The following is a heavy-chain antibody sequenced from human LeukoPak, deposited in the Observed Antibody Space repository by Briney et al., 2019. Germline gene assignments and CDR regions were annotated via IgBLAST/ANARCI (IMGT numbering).Heavy chain of an antibody. CDR3: ARAPIAARYFDY. Sequence: ASVKVSCKASGYTFTNYYMHWVRQAPGQGLKWMGIINPSSGTTTYAQEFQGRVTMTRDMSTSTAYMELSSLRSEDTAVYYCARAPIAARYFDYWGQGTLVTVSS. D-gene: IGHD6-6*01. V-gene: IGHV1-46*01. J-gene: IGHJ4*02. CDR2: INPSSGTT. CDR1: GYTFTNYY.